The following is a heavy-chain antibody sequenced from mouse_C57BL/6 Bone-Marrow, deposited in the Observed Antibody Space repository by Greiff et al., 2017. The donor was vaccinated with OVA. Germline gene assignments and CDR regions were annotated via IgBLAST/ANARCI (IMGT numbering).Heavy chain of an antibody. D-gene: IGHD1-1*01. J-gene: IGHJ2*01. CDR1: GYSFTSYY. Sequence: QVQLQQSGPELVKPGASVKISCKASGYSFTSYYIHWVKQRPGQGLEWIGWIYPGSGNTKYNEKFKGKATLTADTSSSTAYMQLSSLTSEDSAVYYCAREGLRWKGYFDYWGQGTTLTVSS. CDR3: AREGLRWKGYFDY. CDR2: IYPGSGNT. V-gene: IGHV1-66*01.